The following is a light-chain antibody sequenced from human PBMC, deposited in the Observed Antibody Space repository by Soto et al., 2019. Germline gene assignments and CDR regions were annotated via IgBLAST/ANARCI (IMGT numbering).Light chain of an antibody. CDR3: QQYDSYRGS. V-gene: IGKV1-5*01. Sequence: DIQMTQSPFILSASVGDRVTITCRASQSVSSWLAWYQQKPGKAPKLLIFEASVLARGVPSRFSGSGSGTEFTLTISGLQPDDFATYYCQQYDSYRGSFGQGTKLEVK. CDR1: QSVSSW. CDR2: EAS. J-gene: IGKJ2*01.